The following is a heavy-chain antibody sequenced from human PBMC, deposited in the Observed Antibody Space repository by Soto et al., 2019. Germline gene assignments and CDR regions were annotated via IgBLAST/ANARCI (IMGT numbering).Heavy chain of an antibody. CDR2: IVPIFGTT. Sequence: QVQLVQSGAEVKKPGSSIKVSCKVSGGTFSNYAIDWVRLAPGQGLEWMGGIVPIFGTTYYTQNFQGRATIIADDSTTTAYLELSSRRSEDTAIYYCARVEAVAGIYNYHGLDVWGQGTAVTVSS. V-gene: IGHV1-69*12. CDR1: GGTFSNYA. D-gene: IGHD6-19*01. J-gene: IGHJ6*02. CDR3: ARVEAVAGIYNYHGLDV.